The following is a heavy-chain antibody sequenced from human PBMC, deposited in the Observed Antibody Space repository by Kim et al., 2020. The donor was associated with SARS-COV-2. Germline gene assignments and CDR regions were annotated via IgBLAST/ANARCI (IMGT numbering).Heavy chain of an antibody. Sequence: ASVKVSCKASGYTFTSYYMHWVRQAPGQGLEWMGIINPSGGSTSYAQKFQGRVTMTRDTSTSTVYMELSSLRSEDTAVYYCARGVHIVLMVSRPPHAFDIWGQGTMVTVSS. J-gene: IGHJ3*02. CDR2: INPSGGST. CDR3: ARGVHIVLMVSRPPHAFDI. CDR1: GYTFTSYY. D-gene: IGHD2-8*01. V-gene: IGHV1-46*01.